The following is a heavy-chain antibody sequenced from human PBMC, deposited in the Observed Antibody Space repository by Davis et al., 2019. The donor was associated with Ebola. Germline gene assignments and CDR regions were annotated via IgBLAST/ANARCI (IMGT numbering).Heavy chain of an antibody. D-gene: IGHD3-10*01. J-gene: IGHJ6*02. CDR2: IYYSGST. CDR3: AREGWFGEFLYYYYGMDV. V-gene: IGHV4-30-4*01. CDR1: GGSISSGDYY. Sequence: SETLSLTCTVSGGSISSGDYYWSWIRQPPGKGLEWLGYIYYSGSTYYNPSLKSRVTISVDTSKNQFSLKLSSVTAADTAVYCCAREGWFGEFLYYYYGMDVWGQGTTVTVSS.